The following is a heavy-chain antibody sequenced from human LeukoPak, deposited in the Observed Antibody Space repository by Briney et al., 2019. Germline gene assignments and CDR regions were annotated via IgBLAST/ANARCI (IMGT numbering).Heavy chain of an antibody. J-gene: IGHJ4*02. CDR1: GYXFTAYY. V-gene: IGHV1-2*02. CDR3: ARDRVVVPAAFDY. D-gene: IGHD2-2*01. Sequence: ASVKVSCKASGYXFTAYYMHWVRQAPGQGHEWMGWINPNSGGTNYAQKFQGRVTMTRDTSISTAYMELSRLRSDDTAVYYCARDRVVVPAAFDYWGQGTLVTVSS. CDR2: INPNSGGT.